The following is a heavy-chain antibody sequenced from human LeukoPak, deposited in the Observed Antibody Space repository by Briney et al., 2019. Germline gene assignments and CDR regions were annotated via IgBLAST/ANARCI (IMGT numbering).Heavy chain of an antibody. V-gene: IGHV3-74*01. CDR1: GFTLSDYW. CDR3: LRDGGGTTPYDC. Sequence: PGGSVRLSCAASGFTLSDYWMKWVRHVPGKGPVWVSHISPDGRNIAYADSVKGRFTISRDSAKNTLYLQMNSLRVGDTAVYYRLRDGGGTTPYDCWGQGTLVTVSS. D-gene: IGHD1-7*01. J-gene: IGHJ4*02. CDR2: ISPDGRNI.